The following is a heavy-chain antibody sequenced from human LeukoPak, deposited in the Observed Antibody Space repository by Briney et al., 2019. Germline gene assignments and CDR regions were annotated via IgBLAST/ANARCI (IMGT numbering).Heavy chain of an antibody. CDR1: GGSFSGYY. CDR2: INHSGST. J-gene: IGHJ4*02. Sequence: SETLSLTCAVYGGSFSGYYWSWIRQPPGKGLEWIGEINHSGSTNYNPSLKSRVTISVDTSKNQFSLKLSSVTAADTAVYYCARAPVGGYYFDYWGQGTLVTVSS. V-gene: IGHV4-34*01. CDR3: ARAPVGGYYFDY. D-gene: IGHD3-16*01.